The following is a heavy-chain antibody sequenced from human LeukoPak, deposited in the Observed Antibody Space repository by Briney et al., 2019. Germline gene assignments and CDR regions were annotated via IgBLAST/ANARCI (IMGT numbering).Heavy chain of an antibody. V-gene: IGHV3-30*02. CDR3: SRGHYGMDV. CDR1: GFTFSSYG. Sequence: GGSLRLSCAASGFTFSSYGMHWVRQAPGKGLEWVAFIRYDGSNKYYADSVKGRFTISRDNAKNSVYLQMDSLRVEDTAVYYCSRGHYGMDVWGQGTTVIVSS. CDR2: IRYDGSNK. J-gene: IGHJ6*02.